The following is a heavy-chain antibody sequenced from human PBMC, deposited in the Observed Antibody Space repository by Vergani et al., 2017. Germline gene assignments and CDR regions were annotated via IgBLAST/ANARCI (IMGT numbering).Heavy chain of an antibody. J-gene: IGHJ2*01. V-gene: IGHV1-46*01. CDR3: AKEGAHRQYRLPFRGYFDL. CDR2: INPSGGST. D-gene: IGHD1-26*01. Sequence: QVQLVQSGAEVKKPGASVKVSCKASGYTFTSYYMHWVRQAPGQGLEWMGIINPSGGSTSYAQKFQGRVTMTRDTSTSTVYMELSSLRSEDTAVYYCAKEGAHRQYRLPFRGYFDLWGRGTLVTVSS. CDR1: GYTFTSYY.